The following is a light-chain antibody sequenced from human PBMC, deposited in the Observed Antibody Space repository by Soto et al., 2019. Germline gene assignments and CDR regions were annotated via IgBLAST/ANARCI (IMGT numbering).Light chain of an antibody. CDR3: QQRSNWPGT. J-gene: IGKJ1*01. Sequence: PGERATLSCRASQSVSSSYLAWYQQKPGQAPRLLIYGASSRATGIPDRFSGSGSGTDFTLTISRLEPEDFAVYYCQQRSNWPGTFGQGTKVDIK. CDR1: QSVSSSY. CDR2: GAS. V-gene: IGKV3D-20*02.